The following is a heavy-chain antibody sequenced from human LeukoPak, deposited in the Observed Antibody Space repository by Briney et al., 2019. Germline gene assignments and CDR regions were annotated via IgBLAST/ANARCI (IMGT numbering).Heavy chain of an antibody. V-gene: IGHV1-46*01. CDR3: VRVRLAASWYAFDY. CDR1: GYTFTSYY. Sequence: GASVKVSCKASGYTFTSYYMHWVRQAPGQGHEWMGIINPGGGGTSYAQKFQGRVTMTRDTSTSTLHMELSSLTSEDTAVYYCVRVRLAASWYAFDYRGQGTLVTVSS. J-gene: IGHJ4*02. CDR2: INPGGGGT. D-gene: IGHD6-13*01.